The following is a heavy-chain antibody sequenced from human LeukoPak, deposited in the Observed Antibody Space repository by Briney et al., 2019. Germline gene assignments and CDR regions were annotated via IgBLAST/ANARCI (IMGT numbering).Heavy chain of an antibody. J-gene: IGHJ4*02. CDR1: GFTFSSYG. V-gene: IGHV3-30*02. Sequence: GGSLRLSCAASGFTFSSYGMHWVRQAPGKGLEWVAFIRYDGSNKYYADSVKGRFTISRDNSKNTLYLQMNSLRAEDTAVYYCAKDPEQWSRPNRLSYFDYWGQGTLVTVSS. D-gene: IGHD6-19*01. CDR3: AKDPEQWSRPNRLSYFDY. CDR2: IRYDGSNK.